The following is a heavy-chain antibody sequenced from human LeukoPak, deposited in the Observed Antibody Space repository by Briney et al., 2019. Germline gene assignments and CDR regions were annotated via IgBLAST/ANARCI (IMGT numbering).Heavy chain of an antibody. CDR1: GFTFSSYS. D-gene: IGHD3-10*01. CDR2: VKSKTDGETT. Sequence: GGSLRLSCAASGFTFSSYSMNWVRQAPGKGLEWVGRVKSKTDGETTDYAAPVKGRFTISRDDSKNTVYLQMNSLKTEDTAVYYCTRLDYGSDYWGQGTQVIVSS. CDR3: TRLDYGSDY. V-gene: IGHV3-15*01. J-gene: IGHJ4*02.